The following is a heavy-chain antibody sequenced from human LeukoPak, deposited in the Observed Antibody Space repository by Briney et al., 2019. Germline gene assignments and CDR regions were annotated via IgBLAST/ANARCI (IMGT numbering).Heavy chain of an antibody. CDR2: ISAYNGNT. Sequence: ASVKVSCKASGYIFISYGISWVRQAPGQGLEWMGWISAYNGNTNYAQKLQGRVTMTTDTSTSTAYMELRSLRSDDTAVYYCARCLAQPPAGYYHIDYWGQGTLVTVSS. CDR1: GYIFISYG. V-gene: IGHV1-18*01. J-gene: IGHJ4*02. D-gene: IGHD3-10*01. CDR3: ARCLAQPPAGYYHIDY.